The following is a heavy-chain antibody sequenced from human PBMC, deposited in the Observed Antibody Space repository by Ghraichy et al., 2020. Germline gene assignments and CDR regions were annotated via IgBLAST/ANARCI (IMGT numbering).Heavy chain of an antibody. D-gene: IGHD6-13*01. V-gene: IGHV4/OR15-8*01. CDR3: ARGGQQLEPWR. J-gene: IGHJ4*02. CDR1: GGSFGGSYW. Sequence: SETLPLTCVVSGGSFGGSYWWTWVRRSPGKGLEWIGEIFHSGATNYNPSLKSRVTMSMDMSRKQFSLHLTSVTAADTGMYFCARGGQQLEPWRWGQGTPITVSS. CDR2: IFHSGAT.